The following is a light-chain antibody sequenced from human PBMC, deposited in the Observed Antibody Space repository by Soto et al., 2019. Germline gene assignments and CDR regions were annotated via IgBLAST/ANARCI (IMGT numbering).Light chain of an antibody. CDR1: RSVIIY. CDR3: QQRSNWPPEIT. J-gene: IGKJ5*01. V-gene: IGKV3-11*01. CDR2: DAS. Sequence: EIVLTQSPATLSLSPGERATLSCRASRSVIIYLAWYQQKPVQSPRLLIYDASNRATGIPARFSGSRSGTDFTLTISSLEPEDFAVYYCQQRSNWPPEITFGQGTRLEIK.